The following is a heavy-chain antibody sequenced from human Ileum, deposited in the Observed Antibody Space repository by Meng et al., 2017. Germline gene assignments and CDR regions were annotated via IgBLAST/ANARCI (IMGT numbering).Heavy chain of an antibody. J-gene: IGHJ4*03. Sequence: QLRLQESGPGLVKPSETLSLSCTVSGGSISSGEYCWGWVRQPPGKGLEWIGSVYFTGYTYYSPSLMSRVTISVETSKNQFSLRLTSVTAADTGLYLCARHGHFTPDKYYFDSWGQGTLVTVSS. CDR1: GGSISSGEYC. CDR2: VYFTGYT. D-gene: IGHD3-3*02. CDR3: ARHGHFTPDKYYFDS. V-gene: IGHV4-39*01.